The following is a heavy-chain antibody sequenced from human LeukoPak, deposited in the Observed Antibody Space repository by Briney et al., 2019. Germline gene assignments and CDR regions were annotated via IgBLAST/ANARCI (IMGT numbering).Heavy chain of an antibody. Sequence: ASVKVSCKASGYTFTGYYMHWVRQAPGQGLEWMGWINPNSGGTNYAQKFQGRVTMTRDTSISTAYMELSRLRSDDTAVYYCARDPPGPMVRGVISWFDPWGQGTLVTVSS. D-gene: IGHD3-10*01. CDR3: ARDPPGPMVRGVISWFDP. V-gene: IGHV1-2*02. J-gene: IGHJ5*02. CDR1: GYTFTGYY. CDR2: INPNSGGT.